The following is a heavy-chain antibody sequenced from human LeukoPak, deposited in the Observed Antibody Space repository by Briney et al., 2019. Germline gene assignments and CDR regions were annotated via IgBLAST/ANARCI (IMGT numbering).Heavy chain of an antibody. V-gene: IGHV3-48*04. CDR2: ISSSGSTI. Sequence: GGSLRLSCAASGFTFSSYSMTRVRQAPGKGLEWVSYISSSGSTIYYADSVKGRFTISRDNAKNSLYLQMNSLRAEDTAVYYCARDILTGSQSRFQHWGQGTLVTVSS. CDR3: ARDILTGSQSRFQH. D-gene: IGHD3-9*01. CDR1: GFTFSSYS. J-gene: IGHJ1*01.